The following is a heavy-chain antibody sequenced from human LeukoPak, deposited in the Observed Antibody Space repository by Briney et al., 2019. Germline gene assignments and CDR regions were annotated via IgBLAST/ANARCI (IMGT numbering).Heavy chain of an antibody. J-gene: IGHJ4*02. CDR2: ISGSGDDT. CDR1: GFIFSSHT. D-gene: IGHD1-26*01. CDR3: AKDLVVGARGYFDC. V-gene: IGHV3-23*01. Sequence: TGRSLRLSCAASGFIFSSHTMHWVRQAPGKGLEWVSAISGSGDDTYYADSVKGRFTISRDNSKNTLYLQMNSLRAEDSAIYYCAKDLVVGARGYFDCWGQGTLVTVSS.